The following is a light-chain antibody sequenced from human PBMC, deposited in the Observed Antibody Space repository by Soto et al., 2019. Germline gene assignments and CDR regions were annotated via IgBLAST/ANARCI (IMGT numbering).Light chain of an antibody. J-gene: IGKJ3*01. CDR3: HHYDNSPPFP. Sequence: EIVLTQSPGTLSLSPGERAILSCRASQSINNRYLAWYQQMPGRAPRLLIHGASSRAAGIPDRFSGSGSGIDFTLTINRLEPEDFAVYYCHHYDNSPPFPFGPGTTVDI. CDR2: GAS. CDR1: QSINNRY. V-gene: IGKV3-20*01.